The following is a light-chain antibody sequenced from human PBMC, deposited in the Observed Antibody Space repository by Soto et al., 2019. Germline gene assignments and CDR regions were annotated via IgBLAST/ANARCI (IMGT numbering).Light chain of an antibody. CDR1: QSLLHSNGYNY. J-gene: IGKJ2*01. Sequence: DLVMTQSPLSLPVTPGEPASISCRSSQSLLHSNGYNYLDWYLQKPGQSPHLLIYLGSNRASGVPDRFSGSGSGTDFTLKISRVEAGDVGVYYCMQALQTPYTFGQGTKLEIK. V-gene: IGKV2-28*01. CDR2: LGS. CDR3: MQALQTPYT.